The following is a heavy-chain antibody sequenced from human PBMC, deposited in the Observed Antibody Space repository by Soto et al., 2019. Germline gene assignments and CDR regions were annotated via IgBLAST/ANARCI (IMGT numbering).Heavy chain of an antibody. CDR3: ARDHAGSGWFRFDY. CDR2: ISAYNGDT. Sequence: QVQLVQSGAEVKKPGASVKVSCKTSGYTFTRYSISWVRQAPGQGLEWMGWISAYNGDTNYAQKLQGRVTMTRDGSTSTAYMELRSLRSDDTAMYYCARDHAGSGWFRFDYWGQGTLVTVSS. D-gene: IGHD6-19*01. V-gene: IGHV1-18*01. CDR1: GYTFTRYS. J-gene: IGHJ4*02.